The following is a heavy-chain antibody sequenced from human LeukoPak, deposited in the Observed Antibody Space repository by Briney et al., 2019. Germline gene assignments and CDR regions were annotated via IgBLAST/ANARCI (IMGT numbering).Heavy chain of an antibody. D-gene: IGHD2-8*01. CDR2: INWNGGST. CDR3: ARIFRNCTNGVCYPPRYYFDY. CDR1: GFTFDDYG. J-gene: IGHJ4*02. V-gene: IGHV3-20*04. Sequence: PGGSLRLSCAAYGFTFDDYGMSWVRQAPGKGLEWVSGINWNGGSTGYADSVKGRFTISRDNAKNSLYLQMNSLRAEDTALYYCARIFRNCTNGVCYPPRYYFDYWGQGTLVTVSS.